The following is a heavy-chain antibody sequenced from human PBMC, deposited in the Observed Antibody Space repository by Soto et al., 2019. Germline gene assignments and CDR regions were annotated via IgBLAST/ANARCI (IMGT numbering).Heavy chain of an antibody. CDR2: ISGSGGST. D-gene: IGHD3-10*01. J-gene: IGHJ4*02. Sequence: GGSLRLSCAASGFTFSSYAMSWVRQAPGKGLEWVSAISGSGGSTYYADSVKGRFTISRDNSKNTLYLQMNSLRAEDTAVYYCAKVQKSVLLWFGQSTGFDYWGQGTLVTVSS. CDR1: GFTFSSYA. V-gene: IGHV3-23*01. CDR3: AKVQKSVLLWFGQSTGFDY.